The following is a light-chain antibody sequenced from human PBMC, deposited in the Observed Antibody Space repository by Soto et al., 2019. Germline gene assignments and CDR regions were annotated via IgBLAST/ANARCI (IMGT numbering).Light chain of an antibody. CDR1: QGISSY. CDR2: AAS. Sequence: IRMTQSPSSLSASTGDRVTITCRASQGISSYLAWYQEKPGKAPKLLIYAASTLQSGVPSRFSGSGSGTDFTLTISCLQSEDFATYYCQQYYSYPWPFGQGTKV. V-gene: IGKV1-8*01. CDR3: QQYYSYPWP. J-gene: IGKJ1*01.